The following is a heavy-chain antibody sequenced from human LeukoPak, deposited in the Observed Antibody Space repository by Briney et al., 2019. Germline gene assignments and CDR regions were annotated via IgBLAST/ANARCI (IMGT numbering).Heavy chain of an antibody. Sequence: GGSLRLSCAASGFTFSSYEMNWVRQAPGKGLEWVSYISSSGSTIYYADSVKGRFTISRDNAKNSLYLQMNSLRAEDTAVYYCAELGITMIGGAWGKGTTVTVSS. CDR3: AELGITMIGGA. V-gene: IGHV3-48*03. D-gene: IGHD3-10*02. CDR1: GFTFSSYE. J-gene: IGHJ6*04. CDR2: ISSSGSTI.